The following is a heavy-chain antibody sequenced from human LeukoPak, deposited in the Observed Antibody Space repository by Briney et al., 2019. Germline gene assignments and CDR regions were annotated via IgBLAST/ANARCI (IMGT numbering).Heavy chain of an antibody. D-gene: IGHD4-17*01. V-gene: IGHV3-73*01. CDR1: GFTFSGSA. CDR3: TTTTVTTGDY. CDR2: IRSKAHNYAT. J-gene: IGHJ4*02. Sequence: GGSLRLSCAASGFTFSGSAVHWVRQASGKGLEWVGRIRSKAHNYATAYAAAVKGRFNISRDDSKNTAYLQMNSLKPEDTAVYYCTTTTVTTGDYWGQGTLVTVSS.